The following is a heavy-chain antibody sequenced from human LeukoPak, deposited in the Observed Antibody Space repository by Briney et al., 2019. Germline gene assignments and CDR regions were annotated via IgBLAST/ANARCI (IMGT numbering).Heavy chain of an antibody. CDR3: AKDRDYPWGSSPPFDY. V-gene: IGHV3-23*01. CDR1: GFAFSSFA. D-gene: IGHD3-16*01. Sequence: GGSLRLSCAASGFAFSSFAMSWVRQAPGKGLEWVSAVGGSGDNTYYADSVKGRFTISRDNSKNTLYLQMKSLRADDTAIYYCAKDRDYPWGSSPPFDYWGQGTLVTVSS. CDR2: VGGSGDNT. J-gene: IGHJ4*02.